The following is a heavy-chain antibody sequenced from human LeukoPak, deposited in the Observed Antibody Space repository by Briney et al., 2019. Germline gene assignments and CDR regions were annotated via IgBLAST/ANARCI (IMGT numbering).Heavy chain of an antibody. CDR1: GFTFSSYW. Sequence: GGSLRLSCAASGFTFSSYWMSWVRQAPGKGLEWVANIKQDGSEKYYVDSVKGRFTISRDNAKNSLYLQVNSLTAEDTAVYYCARAGVDTSGYYYQGFDYWGQGTLVTVSS. V-gene: IGHV3-7*01. CDR3: ARAGVDTSGYYYQGFDY. CDR2: IKQDGSEK. D-gene: IGHD3-3*01. J-gene: IGHJ4*02.